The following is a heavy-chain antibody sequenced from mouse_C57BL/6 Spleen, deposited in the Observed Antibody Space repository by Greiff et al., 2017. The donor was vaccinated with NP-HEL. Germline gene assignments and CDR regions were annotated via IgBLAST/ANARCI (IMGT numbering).Heavy chain of an antibody. D-gene: IGHD1-1*01. V-gene: IGHV5-4*01. J-gene: IGHJ1*03. Sequence: EVKLMESGGGLVKPGGSLKLSCAASGFTFSSYAMSWVRQTPEKRLEWVATISDGGSYTYYPDNVKGRFTISRDNAKNNLYLQMSHLKSEDTAMYYCARDPHYYGSSHRYFDVWGTGTTVTVSS. CDR1: GFTFSSYA. CDR2: ISDGGSYT. CDR3: ARDPHYYGSSHRYFDV.